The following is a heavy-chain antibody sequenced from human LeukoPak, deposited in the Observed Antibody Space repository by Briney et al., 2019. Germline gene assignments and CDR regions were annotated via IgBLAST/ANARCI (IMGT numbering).Heavy chain of an antibody. V-gene: IGHV3-48*03. J-gene: IGHJ4*02. CDR1: GFTFSSYE. CDR2: ISSSGSTI. D-gene: IGHD3-22*01. CDR3: GRDFSYEPGGYFHY. Sequence: GGSLRLSCAASGFTFSSYEMNWVRQAPGKGLEWVSYISSSGSTIYYADSVKGRFTISRDNAKNSLYLQMNSLRAEDAAVYYGGRDFSYEPGGYFHYGGREPMATVPS.